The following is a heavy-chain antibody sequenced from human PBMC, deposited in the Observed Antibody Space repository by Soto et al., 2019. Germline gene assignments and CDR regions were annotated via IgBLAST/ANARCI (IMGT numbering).Heavy chain of an antibody. CDR3: ANLGQYCTGSLCPPGGY. J-gene: IGHJ4*02. CDR1: GFSFSTYG. D-gene: IGHD2-8*02. V-gene: IGHV3-30*18. CDR2: ISHDGSND. Sequence: QVQLVESGGDGVQPGTSLRLSCTASGFSFSTYGMQWVRQAPGQGLEWVALISHDGSNDYYADSVKGRFIISRDNSKNTLYLQMNSLRVEDTAVYYCANLGQYCTGSLCPPGGYWGQGTLVTVSS.